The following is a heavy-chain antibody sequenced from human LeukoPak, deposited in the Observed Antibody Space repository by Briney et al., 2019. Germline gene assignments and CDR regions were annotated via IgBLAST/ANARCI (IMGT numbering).Heavy chain of an antibody. Sequence: GGSLRLSCAASGFTFKNSWMSWIRQAPGKGLEWVANINQDGDEKYYVDSVKGRFTISRDDAQTSVYLQLSSLRPEDTAVYYCAKNKGWELPAELDSWGQGALVIVSS. CDR1: GFTFKNSW. V-gene: IGHV3-7*01. CDR2: INQDGDEK. D-gene: IGHD2-15*01. CDR3: AKNKGWELPAELDS. J-gene: IGHJ4*02.